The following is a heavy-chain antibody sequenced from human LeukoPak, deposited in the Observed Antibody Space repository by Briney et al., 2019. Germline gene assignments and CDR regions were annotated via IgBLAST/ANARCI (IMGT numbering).Heavy chain of an antibody. Sequence: GESLKISCKGSGYSFTNYWIGWVRQMPGKGLEWMGITYPGDSDTRYSPSFQGQVTISADKSISTAYLQWSSLKASDTAMYYCARPRGARHNYYYYGMDVWGQGTTVTVSS. V-gene: IGHV5-51*01. J-gene: IGHJ6*02. CDR3: ARPRGARHNYYYYGMDV. CDR2: TYPGDSDT. CDR1: GYSFTNYW. D-gene: IGHD1-26*01.